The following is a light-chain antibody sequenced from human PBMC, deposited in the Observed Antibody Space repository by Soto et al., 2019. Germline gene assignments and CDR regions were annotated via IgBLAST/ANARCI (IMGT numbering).Light chain of an antibody. V-gene: IGKV4-1*01. J-gene: IGKJ4*01. CDR3: QQYYVTPPT. CDR1: QSVLFSSNSKNA. CDR2: WAS. Sequence: DIVMTQSPDSLDVSLGERATINCKSSQSVLFSSNSKNALAWYQQRPGQRPKLLIYWASTRESGVPDRFSGNGSGTDLTLTISTLQAEDVAVYYCQQYYVTPPTFGGGTKVEIK.